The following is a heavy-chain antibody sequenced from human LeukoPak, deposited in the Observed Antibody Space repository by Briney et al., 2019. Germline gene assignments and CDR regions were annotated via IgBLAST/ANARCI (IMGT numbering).Heavy chain of an antibody. CDR1: GFTFSGYW. CDR2: IKQDGSEK. D-gene: IGHD6-19*01. CDR3: ARVSGGWYSHHFDY. J-gene: IGHJ4*02. V-gene: IGHV3-7*03. Sequence: GGSLRLSCAASGFTFSGYWMSWVRQAPGKGLEWVANIKQDGSEKYYVDSVKGRFTISRDNAKNSLYLQMNSLRSEDTAVYYCARVSGGWYSHHFDYWGQGTLVTVSS.